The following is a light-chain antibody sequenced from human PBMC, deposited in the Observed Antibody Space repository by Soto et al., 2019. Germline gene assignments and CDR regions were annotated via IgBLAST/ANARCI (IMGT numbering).Light chain of an antibody. J-gene: IGKJ4*01. V-gene: IGKV3-11*01. CDR2: EAS. CDR3: QQSYNPPPLT. CDR1: QSVGIH. Sequence: EVVLTQSPGTLSLSPGERATLSCRASQSVGIHLAWYQQKPGRAPRLLIYEASNRATGIPARFSGSGSGTDFVLTISSLEPEDFAVYYRQQSYNPPPLTFGGGTKVEIK.